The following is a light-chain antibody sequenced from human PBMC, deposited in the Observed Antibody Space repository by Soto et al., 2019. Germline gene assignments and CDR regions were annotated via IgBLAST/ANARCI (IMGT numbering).Light chain of an antibody. V-gene: IGKV3-20*01. Sequence: LTQTTVALFFTQGGRAPRSCRARQSISSYLAWYQQKPGQAPRLLIYDASNRATGIPARFSGSGSGTDFTLTISRLETEDFAVYYCQQYAGSGTFGPGSKVDIK. CDR3: QQYAGSGT. CDR1: QSISSY. CDR2: DAS. J-gene: IGKJ1*01.